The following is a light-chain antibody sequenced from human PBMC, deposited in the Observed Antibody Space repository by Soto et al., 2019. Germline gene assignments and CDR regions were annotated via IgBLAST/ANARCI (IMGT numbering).Light chain of an antibody. CDR1: QTIFNSY. Sequence: ENVVTQSPGTLSLSPGDTATLACRASQTIFNSYLAWYQQKPGQAPRLLIYGASSRATGIPDRFSGGGSGTDFTLTITRLEPEDFAVYYCQQYGSSYTFGQGTKLEMK. CDR2: GAS. CDR3: QQYGSSYT. J-gene: IGKJ2*01. V-gene: IGKV3-20*01.